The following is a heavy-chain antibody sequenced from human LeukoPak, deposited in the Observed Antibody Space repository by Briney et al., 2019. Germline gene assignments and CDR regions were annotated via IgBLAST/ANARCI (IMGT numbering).Heavy chain of an antibody. D-gene: IGHD3-22*01. CDR1: GGSISSGDYY. Sequence: PSETLSLTCTVSGGSISSGDYYWSWIRQPPGKGLEWIGYIYYSGSTYYNPSLKSRVTISVDTSKNQFSLKLSSVTAADTAVYYCAGDNYYDSSERWLGAFDIWGQGTMVTVSS. CDR3: AGDNYYDSSERWLGAFDI. J-gene: IGHJ3*02. V-gene: IGHV4-30-4*01. CDR2: IYYSGST.